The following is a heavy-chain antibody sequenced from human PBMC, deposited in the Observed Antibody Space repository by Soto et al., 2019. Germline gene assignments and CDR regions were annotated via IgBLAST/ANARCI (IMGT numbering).Heavy chain of an antibody. CDR1: GGTFNRHA. CDR3: ARDRWKQAPPRGYYGIDV. J-gene: IGHJ6*04. V-gene: IGHV3-30*04. CDR2: ISFDGKNK. Sequence: GGSLRLSCAVSGGTFNRHAINWVRQAPGKWLEWVAVISFDGKNKYYGDSVEGRFTVSRENFNNTVYLQMNSLRGEDTAVYFCARDRWKQAPPRGYYGIDVWGEGXTVTMSS. D-gene: IGHD2-15*01.